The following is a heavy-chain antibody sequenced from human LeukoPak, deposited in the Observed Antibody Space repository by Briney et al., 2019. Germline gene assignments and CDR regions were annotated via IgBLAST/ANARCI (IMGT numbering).Heavy chain of an antibody. CDR3: ARDIGTTVTTWWFDP. CDR2: ISSSSSYI. V-gene: IGHV3-21*01. J-gene: IGHJ5*02. Sequence: GGSLRLYCAASGFTFSSYSMNWVRQAPGKGLEWVSSISSSSSYIYYADSVKGRFTISRDNAKNSLYLQMNSLRAEDTAVYYCARDIGTTVTTWWFDPWGQGTLVTVSS. CDR1: GFTFSSYS. D-gene: IGHD4-17*01.